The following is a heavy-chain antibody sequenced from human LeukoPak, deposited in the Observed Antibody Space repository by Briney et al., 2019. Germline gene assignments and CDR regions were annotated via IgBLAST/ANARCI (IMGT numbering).Heavy chain of an antibody. V-gene: IGHV4-39*07. D-gene: IGHD5-24*01. J-gene: IGHJ4*02. Sequence: QPSETLSLTCTVSGGSISSSSYYWGWIRQPPGKGLEWIGSIYYSGSTYYNPSLKSRVTISVDTSKNQFSLKLSSVTAADTAVYYCARDLGMATMSLDYWGQGTLVTVSS. CDR2: IYYSGST. CDR3: ARDLGMATMSLDY. CDR1: GGSISSSSYY.